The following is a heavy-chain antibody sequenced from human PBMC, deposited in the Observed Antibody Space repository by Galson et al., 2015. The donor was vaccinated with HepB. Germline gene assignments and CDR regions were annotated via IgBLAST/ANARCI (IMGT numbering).Heavy chain of an antibody. J-gene: IGHJ4*02. Sequence: SLRLSCAGSGFTFSSYNMNWVRQAPGKGLEWVASIDSSSSYTYYADSLKGRFTISRDNAKNSLYLQMNSLRPEDTAVYYCVGDPPLGTPFDHWGQGTLVTVSS. D-gene: IGHD7-27*01. V-gene: IGHV3-21*01. CDR2: IDSSSSYT. CDR1: GFTFSSYN. CDR3: VGDPPLGTPFDH.